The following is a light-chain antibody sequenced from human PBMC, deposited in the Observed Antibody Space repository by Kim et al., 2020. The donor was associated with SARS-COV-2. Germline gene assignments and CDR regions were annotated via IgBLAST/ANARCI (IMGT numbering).Light chain of an antibody. CDR1: QDISSD. CDR2: AAS. CDR3: QQVKSYPLT. J-gene: IGKJ4*01. V-gene: IGKV1-9*01. Sequence: GDRVTITCRASQDISSDLAWYQQEPGKAPSLLIYAASTLQGGVPSRFSGSGSGTDFTLTISSLQPEDFTTYYCQQVKSYPLTFGGGTKV.